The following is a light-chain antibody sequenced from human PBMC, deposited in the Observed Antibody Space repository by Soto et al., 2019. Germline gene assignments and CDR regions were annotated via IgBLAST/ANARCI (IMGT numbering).Light chain of an antibody. J-gene: IGKJ1*01. CDR1: QSVSSN. V-gene: IGKV3-15*01. CDR3: HQYNNWPQRT. CDR2: GAS. Sequence: EIVMTQSPATLSVSPGERAALSCMASQSVSSNLAWYQQKPGQAPRLLIYGASTRATGIPARFSGSGSGTDFTLTISSLQSEDFAVYYCHQYNNWPQRTFGQGTKVDIK.